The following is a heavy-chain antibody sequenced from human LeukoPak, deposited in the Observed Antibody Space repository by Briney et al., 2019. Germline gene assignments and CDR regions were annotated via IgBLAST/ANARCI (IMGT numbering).Heavy chain of an antibody. Sequence: SETLSLTCAVYGGSFSGYYWSWIRQPPGKGLEWIGEINHSGGTNYNPSLKSRVTISVDTSKNQFSLKLSSVTAADTAVYYCARVRAQYYYGSGSYYKGWFDPWGQGTLVTVSS. CDR3: ARVRAQYYYGSGSYYKGWFDP. D-gene: IGHD3-10*01. CDR2: INHSGGT. J-gene: IGHJ5*02. V-gene: IGHV4-34*01. CDR1: GGSFSGYY.